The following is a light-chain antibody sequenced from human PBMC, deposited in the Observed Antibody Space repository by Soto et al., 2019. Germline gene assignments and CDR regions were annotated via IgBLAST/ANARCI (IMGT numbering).Light chain of an antibody. Sequence: QSALTQPASVSGSPGQSITISCTGTSSDVGRCSHVSWYQQHPGKAPKLMIHEDTKRPSGVSDRFSGSKSGNTASLTVSGLQAEDGGYYFCCLCGGKVFGGGTKLTVL. V-gene: IGLV2-23*01. CDR3: CLCGGKV. J-gene: IGLJ2*01. CDR1: SSDVGRCSH. CDR2: EDT.